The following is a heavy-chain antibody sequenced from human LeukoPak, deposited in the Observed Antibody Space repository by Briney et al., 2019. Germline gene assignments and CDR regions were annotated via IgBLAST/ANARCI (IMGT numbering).Heavy chain of an antibody. CDR3: ATQHPPPIKQLLWFGRAGHAFDP. CDR1: GYTFTSYG. CDR2: ISAYNGNT. Sequence: GASVKVSCKASGYTFTSYGISWVRQAPGQGLEWMGWISAYNGNTNYAQKLQGRVTMTEDTSTDTAYMELSSLRSEDTAVYYCATQHPPPIKQLLWFGRAGHAFDPWGQGTLVTVSS. J-gene: IGHJ5*02. V-gene: IGHV1-18*01. D-gene: IGHD3-10*01.